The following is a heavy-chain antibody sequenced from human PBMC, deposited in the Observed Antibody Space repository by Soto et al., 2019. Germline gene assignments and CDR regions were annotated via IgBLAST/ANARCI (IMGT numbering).Heavy chain of an antibody. J-gene: IGHJ6*02. V-gene: IGHV3-30*18. CDR3: AKDIGGVDTGNYGMDV. Sequence: QVQLVESGGGVVQPGMSLRLSCAASGVTFSNYAMHWVRQAPGKGLEWVADISYHGTEKGYADSVKGRFTISRDNSKNTLYVQMSSLRPEDTAVYYWAKDIGGVDTGNYGMDVWGQGATGIVSS. CDR2: ISYHGTEK. D-gene: IGHD5-18*01. CDR1: GVTFSNYA.